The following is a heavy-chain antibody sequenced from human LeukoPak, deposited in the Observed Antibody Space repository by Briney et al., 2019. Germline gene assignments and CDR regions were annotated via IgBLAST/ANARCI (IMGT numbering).Heavy chain of an antibody. CDR1: GFTFNTYA. CDR2: ISSNGAST. D-gene: IGHD3-10*01. Sequence: GEALRLSCAASGFTFNTYALHWVRRAPGEGLQFVSAISSNGASTYYPNSVKGRFTISRDNSKNTLYLQMGSLRAEDMAMYYCARIMIRGAPSDNWGQGTLVTVSS. J-gene: IGHJ4*02. V-gene: IGHV3-64*01. CDR3: ARIMIRGAPSDN.